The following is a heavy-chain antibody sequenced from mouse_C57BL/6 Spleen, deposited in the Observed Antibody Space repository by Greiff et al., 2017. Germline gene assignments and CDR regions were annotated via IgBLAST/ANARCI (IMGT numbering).Heavy chain of an antibody. CDR1: GYSITSGYY. J-gene: IGHJ3*01. CDR3: ARGGTTVVAPWDEKGFAY. V-gene: IGHV3-6*01. Sequence: EVQLQESGPGLVKPSQSLSLTCSVTGYSITSGYYWNWIRQFPGNKLEWMGYISYDGSNNYNPSLKNRISITRDTSKNQFFLKLNSVTTEDTATYYCARGGTTVVAPWDEKGFAYWGQGTLVTVSA. D-gene: IGHD1-1*01. CDR2: ISYDGSN.